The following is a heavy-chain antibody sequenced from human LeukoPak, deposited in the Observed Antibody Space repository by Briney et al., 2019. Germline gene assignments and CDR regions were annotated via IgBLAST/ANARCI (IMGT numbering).Heavy chain of an antibody. D-gene: IGHD3-3*01. CDR1: GGSFSGYY. J-gene: IGHJ4*02. CDR3: ARGRITIFGVVTPPLDY. CDR2: INHSGST. Sequence: SETLSLTCAVYGGSFSGYYWSWIRQPPGKGLEWIGEINHSGSTNYRPSLKSRVTISVDTSKNQFSLKLSSVTAADTAVYYCARGRITIFGVVTPPLDYWGQGTLVTVSS. V-gene: IGHV4-34*01.